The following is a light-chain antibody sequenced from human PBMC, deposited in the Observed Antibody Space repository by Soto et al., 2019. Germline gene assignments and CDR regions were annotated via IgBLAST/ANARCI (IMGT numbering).Light chain of an antibody. CDR2: KVS. Sequence: DVVMTQSPLSLPVTLGQTASFSCRSSQSLVYSDGNTSFYWFHQRPGQSPRRLIYKVSNRDSGVQDRFSGSGSGTDFALQISMVEAEDVWVYYCIQGTHWPHTVGQGTKLEIK. J-gene: IGKJ2*01. CDR1: QSLVYSDGNTS. V-gene: IGKV2-30*01. CDR3: IQGTHWPHT.